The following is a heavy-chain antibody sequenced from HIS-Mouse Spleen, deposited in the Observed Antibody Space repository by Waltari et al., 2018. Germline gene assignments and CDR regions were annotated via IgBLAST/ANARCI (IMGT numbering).Heavy chain of an antibody. CDR3: AKGGLMVYAIGDY. V-gene: IGHV3-33*06. CDR2: IWYDGSNK. CDR1: GFTFSSHG. J-gene: IGHJ4*02. Sequence: QVQLVESGDGVVQPGRSRGPSCPASGFTFSSHGRHWVRQAPGKGLEWVAVIWYDGSNKYYADSVKGRFTISRDNSKNTLYLQMNSLRAEDTAVYYCAKGGLMVYAIGDYWGQGTLVTVSS. D-gene: IGHD2-8*01.